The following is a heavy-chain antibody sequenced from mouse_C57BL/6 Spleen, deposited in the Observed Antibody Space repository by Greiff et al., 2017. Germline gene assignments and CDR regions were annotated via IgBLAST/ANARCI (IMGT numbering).Heavy chain of an antibody. CDR2: INPSNGGT. Sequence: VQLQQPGTELVKPGASVKLSCKASGYTFTSYWMHWVKQRPGQGLEWIGNINPSNGGTNYNEKFKGKATLTVDKSSSTAYMQLSSLTSEDSAVYCCAREGYYSGWFAYWGQGTLVTVSA. D-gene: IGHD1-3*01. J-gene: IGHJ3*01. CDR3: AREGYYSGWFAY. V-gene: IGHV1-53*01. CDR1: GYTFTSYW.